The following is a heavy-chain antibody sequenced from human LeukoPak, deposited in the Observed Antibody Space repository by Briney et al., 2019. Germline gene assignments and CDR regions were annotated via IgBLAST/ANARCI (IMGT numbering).Heavy chain of an antibody. J-gene: IGHJ6*03. D-gene: IGHD5-18*01. V-gene: IGHV4-59*01. CDR3: ARTTEGGYTYGYFYYYMDV. CDR1: SGSIGSYY. CDR2: IYYTGST. Sequence: PSETLSLTCTVSSGSIGSYYWSWIRQPPGKGLEWIGYIYYTGSTNYNPSLKSQVTISVDTSKNQFSLKLTSVTAADTAVYYCARTTEGGYTYGYFYYYMDVWGKGTTVTISS.